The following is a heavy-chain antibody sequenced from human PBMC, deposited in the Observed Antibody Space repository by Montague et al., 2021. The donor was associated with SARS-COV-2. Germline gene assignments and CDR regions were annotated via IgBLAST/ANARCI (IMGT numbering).Heavy chain of an antibody. J-gene: IGHJ6*02. CDR1: GGSISSSNW. V-gene: IGHV4-4*02. Sequence: SETLSLTCAVSGGSISSSNWWSWVRQPPGEGLEWIGEIYHSGSTNYNLSLKSRVTISVDKSKNQFSLKLSSVTAADTAVYYCARRPLGYYYYGMDVWGQGTTVTVSS. CDR3: ARRPLGYYYYGMDV. CDR2: IYHSGST.